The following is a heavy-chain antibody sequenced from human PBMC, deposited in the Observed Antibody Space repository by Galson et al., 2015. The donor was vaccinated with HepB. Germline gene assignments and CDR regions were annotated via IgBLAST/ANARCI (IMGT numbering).Heavy chain of an antibody. CDR3: ARLRGYQRPDAFDI. Sequence: SLRLSCAASGFTFSSYSMNWVRQAPGKGLEWVSYISNSASTIYYADSLKGRFTISRDNAKSSLYLQINSLKDEDTAVYYCARLRGYQRPDAFDIWGQGTMVTVSS. CDR2: ISNSASTI. CDR1: GFTFSSYS. V-gene: IGHV3-48*02. D-gene: IGHD2-2*01. J-gene: IGHJ3*02.